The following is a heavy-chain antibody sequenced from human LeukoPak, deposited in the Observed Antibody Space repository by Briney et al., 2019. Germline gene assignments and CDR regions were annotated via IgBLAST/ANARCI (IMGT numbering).Heavy chain of an antibody. CDR1: GFTFSSYA. Sequence: PGGSLRLSCAASGFTFSSYAMSWVRQAPGKGLEWVAAISGSGGSTYYADSVKGRFTISRDNSKTTLYLQMNSLRAEDTAVYYCAKIRGVVVVAATNYWGQGTLVTVSS. CDR2: ISGSGGST. CDR3: AKIRGVVVVAATNY. J-gene: IGHJ4*02. D-gene: IGHD2-15*01. V-gene: IGHV3-23*01.